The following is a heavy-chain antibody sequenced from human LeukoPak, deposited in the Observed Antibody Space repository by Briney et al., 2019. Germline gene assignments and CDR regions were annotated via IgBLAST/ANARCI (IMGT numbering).Heavy chain of an antibody. Sequence: PGGSLRLSCAASGFTFSSYWMSWVRQAPGKGLEWVANIKQDGSEKYYVDSVKGRFTISRDNAKNSLYLQMNSLRAEDTAVYCCARGPIAAHADYWGQGTLVTVSS. CDR3: ARGPIAAHADY. J-gene: IGHJ4*02. V-gene: IGHV3-7*01. CDR2: IKQDGSEK. D-gene: IGHD6-6*01. CDR1: GFTFSSYW.